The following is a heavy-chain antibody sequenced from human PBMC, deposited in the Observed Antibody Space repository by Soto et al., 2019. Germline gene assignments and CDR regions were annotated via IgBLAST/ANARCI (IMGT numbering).Heavy chain of an antibody. CDR3: ARWGTTGGLDV. V-gene: IGHV3-30*19. CDR2: TSYDGSNK. CDR1: GFTFRSYV. D-gene: IGHD3-16*01. Sequence: QVHLVESGGGVVQPGTSLRLSCVGSGFTFRSYVIHWVRQAPGKGLEWVALTSYDGSNKYYDDSVKGRFTLSRDNSRNTADLEMDNLRLEDTALYYCARWGTTGGLDVWGQGTLVSVSS. J-gene: IGHJ4*02.